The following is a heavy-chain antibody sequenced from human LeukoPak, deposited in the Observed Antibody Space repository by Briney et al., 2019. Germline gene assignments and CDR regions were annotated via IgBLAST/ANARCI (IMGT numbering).Heavy chain of an antibody. CDR1: GGSISTYN. CDR3: ARTGRGQSRPQDMVRGDPYYYCGMDV. J-gene: IGHJ6*02. V-gene: IGHV4-59*01. Sequence: SETLSLTCTVAGGSISTYNWSWIRQSPGGGLEWIGYIHNSGSTNYNPSLKSRVTFSVDTSNNQFSLKLSSVTAADTAVYYCARTGRGQSRPQDMVRGDPYYYCGMDVWGQGTTVTVSS. D-gene: IGHD3-10*01. CDR2: IHNSGST.